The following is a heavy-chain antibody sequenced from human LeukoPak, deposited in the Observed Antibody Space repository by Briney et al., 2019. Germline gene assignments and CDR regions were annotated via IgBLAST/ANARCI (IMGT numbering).Heavy chain of an antibody. CDR2: IRDDGSSE. Sequence: GGSLRLSCEVSGLTFSIYGMHWVRQAPGKGLEWVTFIRDDGSSEHYADSVKGRFTISRDNSENTLNLQMNSLRVEDTAMYYCARDMLEYGDKPGTYSTSWPHFWGQGILVTVSS. CDR3: ARDMLEYGDKPGTYSTSWPHF. D-gene: IGHD6-13*01. CDR1: GLTFSIYG. J-gene: IGHJ4*02. V-gene: IGHV3-30*02.